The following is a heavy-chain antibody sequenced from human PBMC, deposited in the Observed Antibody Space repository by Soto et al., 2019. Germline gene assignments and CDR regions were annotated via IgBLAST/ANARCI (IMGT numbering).Heavy chain of an antibody. D-gene: IGHD2-2*01. V-gene: IGHV3-53*02. Sequence: EVQLVETGGGLIQPGGSLRLSSAASGFTVNSNYMSWVRQAPGKGLEWGSGIYSGGSTYYAESVKGRLPISRDNSNNTLYLQMNSLRAEDTAVYYCAGGYCSSTSCYGKDSSCYGMDVWGQGTTVTVSS. CDR1: GFTVNSNY. CDR3: AGGYCSSTSCYGKDSSCYGMDV. CDR2: IYSGGST. J-gene: IGHJ6*02.